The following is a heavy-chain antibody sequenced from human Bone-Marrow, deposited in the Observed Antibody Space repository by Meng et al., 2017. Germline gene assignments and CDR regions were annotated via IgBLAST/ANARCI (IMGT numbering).Heavy chain of an antibody. Sequence: ASVKVSCKASGYTFTSYGINWVRQATGQGLEWMGWMNPNSGNTGYAQKFQGRVTMTRNTSISTAYMELSSLRSEDTAVYYCARVGAIEMATIRGWDYYYGMDVWGQGTTVTVSS. D-gene: IGHD5-24*01. V-gene: IGHV1-8*02. J-gene: IGHJ6*02. CDR2: MNPNSGNT. CDR1: GYTFTSYG. CDR3: ARVGAIEMATIRGWDYYYGMDV.